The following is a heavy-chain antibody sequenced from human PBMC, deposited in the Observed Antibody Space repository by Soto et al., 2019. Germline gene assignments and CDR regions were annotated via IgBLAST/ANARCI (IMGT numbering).Heavy chain of an antibody. Sequence: GASVKVSCKTSGYTFSNYGITWVRQAPGQPLEWLGWISLYSDGTNYAQKFQGRVSMTTDTSTTAAYMELRSLRSDDTAVYYCARVVPGAEAWFGPWGQGTLVTVSS. J-gene: IGHJ5*02. CDR2: ISLYSDGT. CDR3: ARVVPGAEAWFGP. D-gene: IGHD2-2*01. V-gene: IGHV1-18*01. CDR1: GYTFSNYG.